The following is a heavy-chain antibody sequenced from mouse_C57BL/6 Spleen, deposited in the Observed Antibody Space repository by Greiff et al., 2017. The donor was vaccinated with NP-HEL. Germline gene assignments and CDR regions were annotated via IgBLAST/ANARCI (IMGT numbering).Heavy chain of an antibody. D-gene: IGHD3-1*01. Sequence: QVHVKQSGPELVKPGASVKISCKASGYAFSSSWMNWVKQRPGKGLEWIGRIYPGDGDTNYNGKFKGKATLTADKSSSTAYMQLSSLTSEDSAVYFCASGAPYFDYWGQGTTLTVSS. CDR2: IYPGDGDT. J-gene: IGHJ2*01. V-gene: IGHV1-82*01. CDR1: GYAFSSSW. CDR3: ASGAPYFDY.